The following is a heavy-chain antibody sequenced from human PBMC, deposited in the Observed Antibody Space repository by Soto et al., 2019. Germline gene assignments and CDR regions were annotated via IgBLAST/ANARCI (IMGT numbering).Heavy chain of an antibody. Sequence: SETLSLTCTVSGGSISSYYWSWIRQPPGKGLEWIGYIYYSGSTNYNPSLKSRVTISVDTSKNQFSLKLSSVTAADTAVYYCARGVTRKGMDVWGQGTTVTVSS. CDR1: GGSISSYY. CDR2: IYYSGST. CDR3: ARGVTRKGMDV. V-gene: IGHV4-59*01. J-gene: IGHJ6*02. D-gene: IGHD2-8*01.